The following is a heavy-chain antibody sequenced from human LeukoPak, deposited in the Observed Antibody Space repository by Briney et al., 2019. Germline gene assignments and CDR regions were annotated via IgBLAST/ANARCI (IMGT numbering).Heavy chain of an antibody. V-gene: IGHV2-5*02. Sequence: SGPTLVNPTQTLTLTCTFSGFSLRTTGVGVGWVRQPPGKALEWLALIYWDDNKVYSPSLRSRVTITKDTSKNQVVLTMTNMAPVDTATYYCAHYGDYRFLYYFDHWGQGALVTVSS. D-gene: IGHD4-17*01. J-gene: IGHJ4*02. CDR3: AHYGDYRFLYYFDH. CDR2: IYWDDNK. CDR1: GFSLRTTGVG.